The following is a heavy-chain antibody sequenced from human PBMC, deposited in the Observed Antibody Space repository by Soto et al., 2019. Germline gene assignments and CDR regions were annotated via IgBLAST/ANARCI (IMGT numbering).Heavy chain of an antibody. J-gene: IGHJ4*02. CDR2: IKQDGSEK. D-gene: IGHD6-19*01. CDR3: AKDSRGGTGSGWSHYS. CDR1: GFTFSSYW. Sequence: GGSLRLSCAASGFTFSSYWMSWVRQAPGKGLEWVANIKQDGSEKYYVDSVKGRFTISRDNAKNSLYLQMNSLRAEDTAIFYCAKDSRGGTGSGWSHYSWGQGTRVTVSS. V-gene: IGHV3-7*03.